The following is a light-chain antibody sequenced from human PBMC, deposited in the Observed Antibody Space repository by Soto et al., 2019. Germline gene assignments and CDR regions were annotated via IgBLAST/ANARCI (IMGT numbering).Light chain of an antibody. Sequence: QSVLTQPPSASGTPGQRVTISCSGSSSNIGSNYVYWYQQLPGTDPKLLIYRNNQRPSGVPDRFSGSKSVTSASLAISGLRSEDEADYYCAAWDDSLSGWVFGGGTKLTVL. CDR1: SSNIGSNY. V-gene: IGLV1-47*01. CDR3: AAWDDSLSGWV. CDR2: RNN. J-gene: IGLJ3*02.